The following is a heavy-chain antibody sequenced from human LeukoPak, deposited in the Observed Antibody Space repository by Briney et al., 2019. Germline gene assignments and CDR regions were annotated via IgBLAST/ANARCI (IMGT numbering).Heavy chain of an antibody. J-gene: IGHJ5*02. V-gene: IGHV4-39*07. CDR3: ARGPPGGQFDP. CDR1: GGSISSNSNY. CDR2: ISYGGST. D-gene: IGHD3-10*01. Sequence: PSETLSLTCTVSGGSISSNSNYWAWIRQPPGRGLEWIGSISYGGSTYYSPSLESRVTISVDTSKNQFSLRLSSVTAADTAVYYCARGPPGGQFDPWGQGTLVTVSS.